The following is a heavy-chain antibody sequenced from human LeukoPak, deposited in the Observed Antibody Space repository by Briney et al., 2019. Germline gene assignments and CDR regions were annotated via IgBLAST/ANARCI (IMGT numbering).Heavy chain of an antibody. Sequence: SETLSLTCTVSGGSISSGSYYWSWIRQPAGKGLEWIGRIYNSGSTKYNPSLKSRVTISIDTSKNQFSLKLSSVTATDTAVYYCERDGYSSGWAFDPWGQGTGVTVSS. CDR2: IYNSGST. J-gene: IGHJ5*02. D-gene: IGHD6-19*01. CDR3: ERDGYSSGWAFDP. V-gene: IGHV4-61*02. CDR1: GGSISSGSYY.